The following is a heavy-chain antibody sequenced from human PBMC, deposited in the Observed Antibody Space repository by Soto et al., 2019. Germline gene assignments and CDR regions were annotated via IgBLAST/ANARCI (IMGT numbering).Heavy chain of an antibody. V-gene: IGHV3-30*18. CDR3: AKGGNWSNNYGMDV. Sequence: QVQLVESGGGVVQPGRSLRVSCAASGFTFSIYGMHWVRQAPGKGLEWVAVISFDGTNKYYADSVKGRFTISRDNPKNTLYLHMSSLRAADTAVYYCAKGGNWSNNYGMDVWGQGTTVTVSS. CDR2: ISFDGTNK. J-gene: IGHJ6*02. CDR1: GFTFSIYG. D-gene: IGHD1-20*01.